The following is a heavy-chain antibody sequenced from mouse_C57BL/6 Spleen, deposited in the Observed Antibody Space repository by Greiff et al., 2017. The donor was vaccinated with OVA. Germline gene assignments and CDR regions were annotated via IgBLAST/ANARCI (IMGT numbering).Heavy chain of an antibody. V-gene: IGHV5-6*02. J-gene: IGHJ1*03. CDR1: GFTFSSYG. CDR3: ARRRDYYWYFDV. Sequence: EVKLMESGGDLVKPGGSLKLSCAASGFTFSSYGMSWVRQTPDKRLEWVATISSGGSYTYYPDSVKGRFTISRDNAKNTLYLQMSSLKSEDTAMYYCARRRDYYWYFDVWGTGTTVTVSS. D-gene: IGHD2-4*01. CDR2: ISSGGSYT.